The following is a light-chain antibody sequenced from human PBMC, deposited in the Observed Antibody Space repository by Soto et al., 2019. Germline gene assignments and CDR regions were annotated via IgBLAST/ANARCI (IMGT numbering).Light chain of an antibody. CDR3: QQYDNWPRT. CDR1: QSVRSN. V-gene: IGKV3-15*01. Sequence: EKVMTQSPATLSVSPGERATPSCGASQSVRSNVAWYQQKPGQPPRLLIYDASTRATGIPSRFSGSGSGTEFTLTISSLKSEDFAVYYCQQYDNWPRTFGQGTKV. CDR2: DAS. J-gene: IGKJ1*01.